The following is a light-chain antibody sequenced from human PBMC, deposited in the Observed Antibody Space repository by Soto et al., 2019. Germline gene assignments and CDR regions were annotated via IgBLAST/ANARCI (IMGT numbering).Light chain of an antibody. CDR2: GAS. CDR1: HIVSINY. CDR3: QQYCNSPLT. J-gene: IGKJ4*01. Sequence: ETVLTQSPGTLSLSPGERATLSCRASHIVSINYLAWYQQKPGQAPRLLIYGASSRATGIPDRFSGSGSGTDFTLTISRLEPEDYAVYYCQQYCNSPLTFGGGTKVDIK. V-gene: IGKV3-20*01.